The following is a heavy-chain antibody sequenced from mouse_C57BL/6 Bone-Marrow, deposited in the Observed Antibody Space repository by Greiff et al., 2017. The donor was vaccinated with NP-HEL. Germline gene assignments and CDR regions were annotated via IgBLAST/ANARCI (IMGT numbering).Heavy chain of an antibody. CDR2: IHPNSGST. J-gene: IGHJ1*03. D-gene: IGHD1-1*01. CDR3: ASDYYGSSFLYFDV. Sequence: QVQLQQSGAELVKPGASVKLSCKASGYTFTSYWMHWVKQRPGQGLEWIGMIHPNSGSTNYNEKFKSKATLTVDKSSSTAYMQLSSLTSEDSAVYYCASDYYGSSFLYFDVWGTGTTVTVTS. V-gene: IGHV1-64*01. CDR1: GYTFTSYW.